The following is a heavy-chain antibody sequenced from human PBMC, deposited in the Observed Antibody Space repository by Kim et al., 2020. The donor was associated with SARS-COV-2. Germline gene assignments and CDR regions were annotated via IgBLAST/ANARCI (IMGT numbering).Heavy chain of an antibody. Sequence: TRYSPSFKGQDTITADKSVNTVYLQVSRLKATDNAMYYCARQEYGSGVDYWGQGTLVTVSS. V-gene: IGHV5-51*01. D-gene: IGHD3-10*01. J-gene: IGHJ4*02. CDR3: ARQEYGSGVDY. CDR2: T.